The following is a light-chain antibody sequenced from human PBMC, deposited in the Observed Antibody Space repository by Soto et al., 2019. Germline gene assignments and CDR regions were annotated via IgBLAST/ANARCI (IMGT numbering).Light chain of an antibody. CDR2: DAS. J-gene: IGKJ2*01. V-gene: IGKV1-33*01. CDR3: QLYNSLIPLYT. CDR1: HDINNY. Sequence: DIQLTQSPSSLSASAGDRVTISCQASHDINNYLNWYQQKPGKAPKLLIYDASNLETGVSSRFSGAGSGTDFTLTISSLQPXXXXXXYCQLYNSLIPLYTFGXGXXLE.